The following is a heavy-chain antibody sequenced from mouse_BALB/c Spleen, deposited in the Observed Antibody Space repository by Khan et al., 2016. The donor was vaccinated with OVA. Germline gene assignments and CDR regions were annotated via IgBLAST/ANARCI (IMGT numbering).Heavy chain of an antibody. J-gene: IGHJ4*01. CDR1: GFTFSSYA. CDR2: ISSGGST. CDR3: TRVVDY. V-gene: IGHV5-6-5*01. Sequence: DVKLVESGGGLVKPGGSLKLSCAASGFTFSSYAVSWVRQTPEKRLEWVASISSGGSTYYPDSVKGRFTISRDDARNILYLQMSSLRSEDTAMYYCTRVVDYWGQGTSVTVSS. D-gene: IGHD1-1*02.